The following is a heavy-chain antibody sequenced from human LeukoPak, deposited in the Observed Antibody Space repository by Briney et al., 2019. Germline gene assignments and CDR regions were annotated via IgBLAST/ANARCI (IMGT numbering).Heavy chain of an antibody. V-gene: IGHV4-59*01. D-gene: IGHD1-26*01. CDR1: GGSISSYY. Sequence: SETLSLTCTVSGGSISSYYWSWMRQPPGKGLEWIGYIYYSGSTNYNPSLKSRVTISVDTSKNQFSLKLSSVTAADTAVYYCAREWELLAVGFDIWGQGTMVTASS. CDR2: IYYSGST. J-gene: IGHJ3*02. CDR3: AREWELLAVGFDI.